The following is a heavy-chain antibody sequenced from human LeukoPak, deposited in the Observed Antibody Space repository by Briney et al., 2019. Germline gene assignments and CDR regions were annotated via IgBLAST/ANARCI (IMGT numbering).Heavy chain of an antibody. CDR2: ISSSGSTI. J-gene: IGHJ5*02. D-gene: IGHD2-2*01. CDR1: GFTFSDYY. V-gene: IGHV3-11*04. CDR3: ARDWEDIVVVPAAIAVVTWSDP. Sequence: PGGSLRLSCAASGFTFSDYYMSWIRQAPGKGLEWVSYISSSGSTIYYADSVKGRFTISRDNAKNSLYLQMNSLRAEDTAVYYCARDWEDIVVVPAAIAVVTWSDPWGQGTLVTVSS.